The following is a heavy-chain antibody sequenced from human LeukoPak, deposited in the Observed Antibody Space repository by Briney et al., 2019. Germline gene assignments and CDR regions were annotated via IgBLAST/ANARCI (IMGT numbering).Heavy chain of an antibody. CDR3: AKDGDSGDFDY. CDR2: ISHDGSNK. V-gene: IGHV3-30*18. J-gene: IGHJ4*02. CDR1: GFTFSNYG. D-gene: IGHD3-10*01. Sequence: GGSLRLSCAASGFTFSNYGMHWVRQAPGKGLEWVAVISHDGSNKYYADSVRGRFTISRDNSKNTLYLQMNSLRAEDTAVYYCAKDGDSGDFDYWGQGTLVTDSS.